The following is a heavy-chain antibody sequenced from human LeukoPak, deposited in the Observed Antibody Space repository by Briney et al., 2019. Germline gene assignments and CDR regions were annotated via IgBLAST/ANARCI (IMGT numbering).Heavy chain of an antibody. CDR2: IWYDGSNK. CDR3: ARDLAAAGTYYYYGMDV. V-gene: IGHV3-33*01. D-gene: IGHD6-13*01. CDR1: GFTFSSYG. J-gene: IGHJ6*02. Sequence: GGSLRLSCAASGFTFSSYGMHWVRQAPGKGLEWVAVIWYDGSNKYYADSVKGRFTISRDNSKNTLYLQMNSLRAEDTAVYYCARDLAAAGTYYYYGMDVWGQGTTVTVSS.